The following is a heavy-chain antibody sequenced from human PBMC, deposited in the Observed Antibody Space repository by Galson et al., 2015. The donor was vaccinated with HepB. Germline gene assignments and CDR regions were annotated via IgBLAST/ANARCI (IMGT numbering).Heavy chain of an antibody. CDR3: AREEVAVAGRGFDY. V-gene: IGHV3-21*01. CDR1: GFTFSSYS. J-gene: IGHJ4*02. Sequence: SLRLSCAASGFTFSSYSMNWVRQAPGKGLEWVSSISSSSSYIYYADSVKGRFTISRGNAKNSLYLQMNSLRAEDTAVYYCAREEVAVAGRGFDYWGQGTLVTVSS. D-gene: IGHD6-19*01. CDR2: ISSSSSYI.